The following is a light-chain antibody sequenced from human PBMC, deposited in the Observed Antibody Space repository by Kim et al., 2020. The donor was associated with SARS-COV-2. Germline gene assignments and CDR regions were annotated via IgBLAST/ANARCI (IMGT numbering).Light chain of an antibody. V-gene: IGLV8-61*01. J-gene: IGLJ3*02. CDR3: VLYMGSGIWV. CDR1: SGSVSTSYY. Sequence: GTVTLTCGLSSGSVSTSYYPSWYQQTPGQAPRTLIYSTNTRSSGVPGRFSGSILGNKAALTITGAHADDESDYYCVLYMGSGIWVFGGGTKVTVL. CDR2: STN.